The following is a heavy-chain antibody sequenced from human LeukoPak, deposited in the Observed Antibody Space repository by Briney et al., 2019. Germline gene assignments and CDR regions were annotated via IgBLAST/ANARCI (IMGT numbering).Heavy chain of an antibody. CDR2: IWFDGSNK. Sequence: PGRSLRLSCAASGFTFSNYGMHWVRQAPGKGLEWVAIIWFDGSNKYYVESVKGRFTISRDNFKNTLYLQMDGLRAEDTAIYYCAREGLGSESEHLLDYWGQGTLVTVSS. V-gene: IGHV3-33*01. CDR3: AREGLGSESEHLLDY. CDR1: GFTFSNYG. J-gene: IGHJ4*02. D-gene: IGHD1-14*01.